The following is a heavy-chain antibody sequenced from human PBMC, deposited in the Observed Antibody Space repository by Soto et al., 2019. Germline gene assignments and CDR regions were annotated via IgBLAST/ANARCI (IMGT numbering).Heavy chain of an antibody. CDR3: ARDTWIVAARPAYYGLDV. D-gene: IGHD6-6*01. Sequence: ASVKVSFKSSGYTFTSYGMSWVRQAPGQGLEWMGWISLYNGNTNDAQKLQDRVTMTTDTSTSTAYMELRSLRSDDTAVYYCARDTWIVAARPAYYGLDVWGQGTTVTVSS. J-gene: IGHJ6*02. CDR2: ISLYNGNT. CDR1: GYTFTSYG. V-gene: IGHV1-18*01.